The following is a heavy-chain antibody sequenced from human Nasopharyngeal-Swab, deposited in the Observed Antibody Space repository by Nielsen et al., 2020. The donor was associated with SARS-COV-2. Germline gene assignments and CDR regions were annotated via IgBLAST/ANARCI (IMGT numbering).Heavy chain of an antibody. J-gene: IGHJ6*03. CDR1: GFTFSSYG. CDR2: IWYDGSNK. CDR3: AKEIVVLEYYYYMDV. D-gene: IGHD3-22*01. Sequence: GSLRLSCAASGFTFSSYGMHWVRQAPGKGLEWVAVIWYDGSNKYYADSVKGRFTISRDNSKNTLYLQMNSLRAEDTAVYYCAKEIVVLEYYYYMDVWGKGTTVTVSS. V-gene: IGHV3-33*06.